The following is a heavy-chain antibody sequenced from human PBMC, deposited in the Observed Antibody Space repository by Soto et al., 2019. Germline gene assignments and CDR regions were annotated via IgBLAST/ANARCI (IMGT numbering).Heavy chain of an antibody. CDR2: IYYSGST. CDR1: GGSISSDEYH. Sequence: SETLSLTCTVSGGSISSDEYHWSWIRQPPGEGLEWIGYIYYSGSTSYNPSLKSRLTISIDTSKNQFSLTLTSVSAADTAVYYCARDRSNSPEYFDYWGQGTLVTVSS. CDR3: ARDRSNSPEYFDY. V-gene: IGHV4-30-4*01. J-gene: IGHJ4*02. D-gene: IGHD1-1*01.